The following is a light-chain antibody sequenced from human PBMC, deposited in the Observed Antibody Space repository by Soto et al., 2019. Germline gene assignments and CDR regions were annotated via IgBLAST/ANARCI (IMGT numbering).Light chain of an antibody. CDR1: SSDVGGYNY. J-gene: IGLJ2*01. CDR2: DVS. Sequence: QSALTQPASVSGSPGQSITISCTGTSSDVGGYNYVSWYQQHPGKAPKLMIYDVSNRPSGVSNRFSGSKSGNTASLTISGLQAEDEADYSCISYTTSSTLDVVFGGGTKLTVL. V-gene: IGLV2-14*01. CDR3: ISYTTSSTLDVV.